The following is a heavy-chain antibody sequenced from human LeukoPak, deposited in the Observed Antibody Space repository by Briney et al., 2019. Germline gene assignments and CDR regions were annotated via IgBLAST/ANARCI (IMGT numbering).Heavy chain of an antibody. D-gene: IGHD2-2*01. J-gene: IGHJ6*02. CDR2: ISYVGSIK. V-gene: IGHV3-30*04. Sequence: GGSLRVSCAASGFTFRSYAMHWVRQAPGKRLEWGAVISYVGSIKYYADSVKGRFTISRDNSKNTLYLQMNSLRAEDTAVYYCARDPGYCSSTSCNPKTSYYYYGMDVWGQGTTVTVSS. CDR1: GFTFRSYA. CDR3: ARDPGYCSSTSCNPKTSYYYYGMDV.